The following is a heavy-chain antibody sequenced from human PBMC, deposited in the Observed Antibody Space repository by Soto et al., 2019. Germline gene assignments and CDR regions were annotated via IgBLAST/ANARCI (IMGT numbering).Heavy chain of an antibody. V-gene: IGHV4-59*01. J-gene: IGHJ5*02. CDR1: GGSISSYY. Sequence: QVQLQESGPGLVKPSETLSLTCTVSGGSISSYYWSWTRQPPGKGLEWIGYIYYSGSTNYNPSLKSRVTISVDTSKNQFSLKLSSVTAADTAVYYCARDRRQLGWFDPWGQGTLVTVSS. CDR3: ARDRRQLGWFDP. CDR2: IYYSGST. D-gene: IGHD6-6*01.